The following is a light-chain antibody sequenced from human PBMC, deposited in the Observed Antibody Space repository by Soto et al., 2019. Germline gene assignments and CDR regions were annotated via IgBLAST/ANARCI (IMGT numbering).Light chain of an antibody. CDR1: QSINDW. CDR3: QQYNGFSWT. Sequence: DTQMTQSPSTLSASVGDRVTITCRASQSINDWLAWYQQKPVKAHKLMISKTSTLESGVQSRLSGSGTGTDFTLTIRSMQPDDFANYYCQQYNGFSWTFGQGTKVDIK. J-gene: IGKJ1*01. CDR2: KTS. V-gene: IGKV1-5*03.